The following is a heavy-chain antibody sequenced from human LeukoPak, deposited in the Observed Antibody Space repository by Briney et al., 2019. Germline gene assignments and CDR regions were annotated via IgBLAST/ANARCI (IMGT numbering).Heavy chain of an antibody. D-gene: IGHD1-26*01. V-gene: IGHV4-39*07. J-gene: IGHJ6*03. CDR2: IYYSGST. CDR1: GGSISSSSYY. CDR3: ARGNPWELHHWYYYYMDV. Sequence: SETLSLTCTVSGGSISSSSYYWGWIRQPPGTGLEWIGSIYYSGSTYYNPSLKSRVTISVDTSKNQFSLKLSSVTAADTAVYYCARGNPWELHHWYYYYMDVWGKGTTVTISS.